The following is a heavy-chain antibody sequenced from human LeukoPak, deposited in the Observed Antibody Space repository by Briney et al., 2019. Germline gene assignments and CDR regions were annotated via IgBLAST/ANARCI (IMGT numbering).Heavy chain of an antibody. V-gene: IGHV1-69*04. CDR1: GYTFTSYG. CDR3: ARDGDGGNSDY. D-gene: IGHD4-23*01. CDR2: IIPILGIA. Sequence: SVKVSCKASGYTFTSYGISWVRQAPGQGLEWMGRIIPILGIANYAQKFQGRVTITADKSTSTAYMELSSLRSEDTAVYYCARDGDGGNSDYWGQGTLVTVSS. J-gene: IGHJ4*02.